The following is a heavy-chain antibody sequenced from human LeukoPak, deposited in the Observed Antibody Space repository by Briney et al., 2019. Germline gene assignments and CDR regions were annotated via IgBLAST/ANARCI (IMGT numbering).Heavy chain of an antibody. J-gene: IGHJ3*02. CDR3: ARSMGKIERYAFDI. CDR2: IDAGNGNT. Sequence: ASVKVSCKASGYTFTSYAMHWVRQAPGQRLEWMGWIDAGNGNTKYLQKFQGRVTITRDTSASTAYMELRSLRSDDTAVYYCARSMGKIERYAFDIWGQGTMVTVSS. CDR1: GYTFTSYA. D-gene: IGHD2-8*01. V-gene: IGHV1-3*01.